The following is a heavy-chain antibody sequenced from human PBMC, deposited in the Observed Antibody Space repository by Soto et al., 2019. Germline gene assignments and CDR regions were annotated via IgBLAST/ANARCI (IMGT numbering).Heavy chain of an antibody. J-gene: IGHJ4*02. CDR1: GFTFRSYG. Sequence: QVQLVESGGGVVQPGRSLRLSCAASGFTFRSYGMHWVRQAPGKGLEWVAVIWYDGSNKYYADSVKGRFTISRDNSKNTLYLQMNSLRAEDTAVYYCEREGATLPNRNFDHWGQGTLVTVSS. D-gene: IGHD5-12*01. V-gene: IGHV3-33*01. CDR3: EREGATLPNRNFDH. CDR2: IWYDGSNK.